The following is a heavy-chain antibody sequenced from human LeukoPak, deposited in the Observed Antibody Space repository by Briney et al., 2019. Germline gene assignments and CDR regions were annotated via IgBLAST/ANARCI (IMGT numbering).Heavy chain of an antibody. CDR3: ARDSIGSPTDY. CDR2: INPNTGGT. D-gene: IGHD2-2*03. Sequence: ASVKVSYKASGYTFIGYYIHWVRRAPGQGLEWMGWINPNTGGTNYAQKFQGRVTMTRDTSISTAYMELSRLRSDDTALYYCARDSIGSPTDYWGQGTLVTVSS. CDR1: GYTFIGYY. V-gene: IGHV1-2*02. J-gene: IGHJ4*02.